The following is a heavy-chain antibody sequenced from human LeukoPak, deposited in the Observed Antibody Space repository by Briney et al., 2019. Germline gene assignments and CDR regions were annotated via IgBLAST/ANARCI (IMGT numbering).Heavy chain of an antibody. CDR2: ISASGGST. J-gene: IGHJ4*02. CDR1: GFTFSSSA. D-gene: IGHD3-3*01. CDR3: AKGPYDFWSGYYPQYSDY. V-gene: IGHV3-23*01. Sequence: SGGSLRLSCAASGFTFSSSAMSWVRQVPGKGLEWVSGISASGGSTYYADSVRGRFTISRDNSKNTLYVQMNSLRDEDTAVYYCAKGPYDFWSGYYPQYSDYWGQGTLVTVSS.